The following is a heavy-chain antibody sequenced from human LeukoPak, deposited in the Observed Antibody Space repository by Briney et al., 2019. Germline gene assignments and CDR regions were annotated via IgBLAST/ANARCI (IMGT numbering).Heavy chain of an antibody. J-gene: IGHJ6*02. Sequence: GSSVKVSCKASGGTFSSYAISWVRQAPGQGLEWMGGIIPIFGTANYAQKFQGRVMITADESTSTAYMELSSLRSEDTAVYYCARDLSGPHYGMDVWGQGTTVTVSS. CDR3: ARDLSGPHYGMDV. CDR1: GGTFSSYA. CDR2: IIPIFGTA. D-gene: IGHD3-9*01. V-gene: IGHV1-69*01.